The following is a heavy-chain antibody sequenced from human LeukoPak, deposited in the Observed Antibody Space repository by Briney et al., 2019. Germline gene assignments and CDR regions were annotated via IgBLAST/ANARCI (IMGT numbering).Heavy chain of an antibody. CDR3: AKPISGGLAVTADWFHP. V-gene: IGHV3-23*01. CDR1: GFAFSVYA. J-gene: IGHJ5*01. Sequence: GGSLRLSCSASGFAFSVYAISWLRQPPGKGLEWVSTINANSGTTSYAASVRGRFTISRDNSKNTLYLQLNTLRADDTATYYCAKPISGGLAVTADWFHPWGEGTLVVVSS. CDR2: INANSGTT. D-gene: IGHD6-19*01.